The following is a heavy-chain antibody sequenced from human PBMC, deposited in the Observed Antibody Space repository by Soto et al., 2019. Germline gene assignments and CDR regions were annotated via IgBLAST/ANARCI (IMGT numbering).Heavy chain of an antibody. Sequence: EVHLVESGGGLVQPGGSLRLSCAASGFTVGNNYMSWVRQAPGKGLEWVSIIHRGGSTSYADSVKGRFTISRDSSKNISYLQINGLTADDTAVYYCARSANTYGSPFDYWGQGALVTVSS. CDR1: GFTVGNNY. CDR2: IHRGGST. D-gene: IGHD3-10*01. J-gene: IGHJ4*02. CDR3: ARSANTYGSPFDY. V-gene: IGHV3-66*01.